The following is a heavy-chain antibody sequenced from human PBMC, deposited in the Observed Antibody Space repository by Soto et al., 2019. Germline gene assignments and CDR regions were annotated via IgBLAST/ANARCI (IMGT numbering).Heavy chain of an antibody. CDR3: ARVVPAPQPYYYGMDV. J-gene: IGHJ6*02. D-gene: IGHD2-2*01. CDR2: INHSGST. Sequence: SKTLSLTCAVYGGSFSGYYWSWIRQPPGKGLEWIGEINHSGSTNYNPSLKSRVTISVDTSKNQFSLKLSSVTAADTAVYYCARVVPAPQPYYYGMDVWGQGTTVTVSS. CDR1: GGSFSGYY. V-gene: IGHV4-34*01.